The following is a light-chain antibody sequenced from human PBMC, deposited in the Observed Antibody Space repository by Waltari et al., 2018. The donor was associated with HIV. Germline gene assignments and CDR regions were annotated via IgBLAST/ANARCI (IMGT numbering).Light chain of an antibody. J-gene: IGKJ2*03. CDR3: QQYGSSPPYS. Sequence: EIVLTQSPGTLSLSPGERATLSCRASPSVSSSYLAWYQQKPGQAPRLLIYCASSRATGIPDRFSGSGSGTDFTLTISRLEPEDFAVYYCQQYGSSPPYSFGQGTKLEIK. CDR2: CAS. V-gene: IGKV3-20*01. CDR1: PSVSSSY.